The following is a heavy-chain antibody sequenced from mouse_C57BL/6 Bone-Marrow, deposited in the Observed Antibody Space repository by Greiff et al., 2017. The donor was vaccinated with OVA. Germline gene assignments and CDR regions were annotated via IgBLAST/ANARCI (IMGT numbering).Heavy chain of an antibody. V-gene: IGHV3-6*01. Sequence: EVQLVESGPGLVKPSQSLSLTCSVTGYSITSGYYWNWIRQFPGNKLEWMGYISYDGSNNYNPSLKNRISITRDTSKNQFFLKLNSVTTEDTATYYCARDRGGLLYYAMDYWGQGTSVTVSS. D-gene: IGHD2-10*01. CDR3: ARDRGGLLYYAMDY. CDR1: GYSITSGYY. J-gene: IGHJ4*01. CDR2: ISYDGSN.